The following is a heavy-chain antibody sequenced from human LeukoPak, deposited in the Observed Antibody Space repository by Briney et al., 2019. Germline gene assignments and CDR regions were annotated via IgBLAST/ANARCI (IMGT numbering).Heavy chain of an antibody. D-gene: IGHD3-22*01. CDR2: TYYRSKWYP. V-gene: IGHV6-1*01. CDR3: TTDLYYDSSGYYYFGPSNAFDI. Sequence: RSQTLSLTCAISGDSVSSTNGAWNWLRQSPSRGLEWLGRTYYRSKWYPEYAVSVKGRITISPDTSNNQFSLQLSSVTPEGTAVYYCTTDLYYDSSGYYYFGPSNAFDIWGQGTMVTVSS. J-gene: IGHJ3*02. CDR1: GDSVSSTNGA.